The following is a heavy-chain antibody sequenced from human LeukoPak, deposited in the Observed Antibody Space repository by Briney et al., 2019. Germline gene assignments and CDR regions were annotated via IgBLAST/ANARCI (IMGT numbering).Heavy chain of an antibody. Sequence: GGSLRLSCAASGFTVSSNYMSWVRQAPGKGLEWVSAISGSGGSTYYADSVKGRFTISRDNSKNTLYLQMNSLRAEDTAVYYCAKERAAAGRSNWFDPWGQGTLVTVSS. CDR3: AKERAAAGRSNWFDP. CDR1: GFTVSSNY. J-gene: IGHJ5*02. CDR2: ISGSGGST. V-gene: IGHV3-23*01. D-gene: IGHD6-13*01.